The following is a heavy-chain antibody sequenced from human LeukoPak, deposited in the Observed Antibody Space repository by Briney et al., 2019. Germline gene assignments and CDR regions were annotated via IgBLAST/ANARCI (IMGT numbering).Heavy chain of an antibody. Sequence: PSETLSLTCAVSAFSINSGYYWGWIRQPPGRGLEWIGTVYHSGSTYYNPSLKSRVTMSVDTSKNQFSLKVYSVTAADTAVYYCARLGSGYSYFDYWGQGILVTVSS. CDR3: ARLGSGYSYFDY. D-gene: IGHD3-22*01. J-gene: IGHJ4*02. CDR2: VYHSGST. V-gene: IGHV4-38-2*01. CDR1: AFSINSGYY.